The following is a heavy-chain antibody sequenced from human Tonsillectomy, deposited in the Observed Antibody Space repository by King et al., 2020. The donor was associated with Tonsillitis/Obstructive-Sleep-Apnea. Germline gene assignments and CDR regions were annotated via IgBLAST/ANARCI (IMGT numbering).Heavy chain of an antibody. CDR3: ASDSLSHYYDSRGYYTFAS. D-gene: IGHD3-22*01. Sequence: HVQLVESVPEVKKPGASVKVSCKASGYTFNSYGISWVRKAPGQGLEWMGWISAYNGNTNYAQKLQGRVTMTTETSTSTAYMEVRSLRSDDTAVYYCASDSLSHYYDSRGYYTFASWGQGTLVTVSS. V-gene: IGHV1-18*01. CDR1: GYTFNSYG. CDR2: ISAYNGNT. J-gene: IGHJ4*02.